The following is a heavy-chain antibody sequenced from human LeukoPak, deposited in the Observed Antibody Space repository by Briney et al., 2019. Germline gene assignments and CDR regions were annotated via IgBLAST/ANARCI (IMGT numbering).Heavy chain of an antibody. CDR1: GFTVNSFY. CDR3: ARDLTPGAFDI. Sequence: PGGSLRLSCAASGFTVNSFYMTWVRQAPGKGLEWVSVIYSGNNAYYADSVKGRFTISRDNSKSTLYLQRNSLRAEDTAVYYCARDLTPGAFDIWGRGTMVTVSS. V-gene: IGHV3-53*01. D-gene: IGHD3-9*01. J-gene: IGHJ3*02. CDR2: IYSGNNA.